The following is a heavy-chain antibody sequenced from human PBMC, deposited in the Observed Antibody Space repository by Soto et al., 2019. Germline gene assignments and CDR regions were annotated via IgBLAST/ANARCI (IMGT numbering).Heavy chain of an antibody. J-gene: IGHJ4*02. Sequence: QVQLQESGPGLVKPSGTLSLTCAVSNDSISSNNWWSWVRQPPGKGLEWIGEIYHSGRTNYNPSLKSRVTTSVDKSKNQFSLKLTSVTAADTAVYYCASRAHSGYDAKEFDFWGQGTLVTVSS. V-gene: IGHV4-4*02. CDR3: ASRAHSGYDAKEFDF. D-gene: IGHD5-12*01. CDR1: NDSISSNNW. CDR2: IYHSGRT.